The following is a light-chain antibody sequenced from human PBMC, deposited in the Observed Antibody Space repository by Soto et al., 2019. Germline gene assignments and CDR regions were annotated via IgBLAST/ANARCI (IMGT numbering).Light chain of an antibody. CDR1: QSVSSH. J-gene: IGKJ1*01. Sequence: EIVLTQSPATLSLSPGERATLSCRASQSVSSHLAWYQQKPGQTPRLLIYDASSRATGIPARFSGSGSETDFTLTITRLEPEDFAVYYCQQYSSSRTFGQGTKVDIK. CDR2: DAS. CDR3: QQYSSSRT. V-gene: IGKV3-20*01.